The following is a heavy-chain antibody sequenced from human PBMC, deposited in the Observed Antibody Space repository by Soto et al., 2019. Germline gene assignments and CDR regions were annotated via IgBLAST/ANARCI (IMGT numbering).Heavy chain of an antibody. Sequence: QVQLVESGGGVVQPGRSLRLSCTASGFTFSSYAMHWVRQAPGKGLEWVAVISYDGSNKYYADSVKGRFTISRDNSKNKLYLQRNTFRAEDTAVYYCARESEGYSSSWTFDYWGQGTLVTVSS. D-gene: IGHD6-13*01. CDR3: ARESEGYSSSWTFDY. CDR1: GFTFSSYA. CDR2: ISYDGSNK. J-gene: IGHJ4*02. V-gene: IGHV3-30-3*01.